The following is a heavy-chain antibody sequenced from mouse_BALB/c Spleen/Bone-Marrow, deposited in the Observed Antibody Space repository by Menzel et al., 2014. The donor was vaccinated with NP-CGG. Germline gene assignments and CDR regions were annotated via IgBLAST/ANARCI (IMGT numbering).Heavy chain of an antibody. CDR2: IRLKSNNYAT. CDR3: TRRGREYALDY. J-gene: IGHJ4*01. CDR1: GFTFSNYW. Sequence: DVQLVESGGGLVQPGGSMKLSCVASGFTFSNYWMNLVRQPPEKGLEWVAEIRLKSNNYATHYAESVKGRFTVSRDDSKSSVYLQMNNSRAEDAGIYFCTRRGREYALDYWGQGTSVTVSS. V-gene: IGHV6-6*02.